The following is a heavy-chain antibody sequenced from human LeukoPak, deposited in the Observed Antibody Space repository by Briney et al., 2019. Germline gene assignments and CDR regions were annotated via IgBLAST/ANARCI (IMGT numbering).Heavy chain of an antibody. D-gene: IGHD3-22*01. J-gene: IGHJ4*02. CDR2: INAGNGVT. CDR1: GYTFTSYA. CDR3: ARDWYYYDSSGYPLGY. V-gene: IGHV1-3*01. Sequence: GASVKVSCKASGYTFTSYAMHWVRQAPGQRLEWMGWINAGNGVTKYSQKFQGRVTITRDTSASTAYMELSSLRSEDTAVYYCARDWYYYDSSGYPLGYWGQGTLVTVSS.